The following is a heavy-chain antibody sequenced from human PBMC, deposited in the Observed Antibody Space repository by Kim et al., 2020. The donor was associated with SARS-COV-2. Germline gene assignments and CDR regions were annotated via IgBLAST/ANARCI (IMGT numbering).Heavy chain of an antibody. CDR3: ARDILFGARDYYYGMDV. J-gene: IGHJ6*02. D-gene: IGHD3-10*02. CDR1: GFTFSSYS. Sequence: GGSLRLSCAASGFTFSSYSMNWVRQAPGKGLEWVSSISSSSSYIYYADSVKGRFTISRDNAKNSLYLQMNSLRAEDTAVYYCARDILFGARDYYYGMDVWGQGTTGTVS. CDR2: ISSSSSYI. V-gene: IGHV3-21*01.